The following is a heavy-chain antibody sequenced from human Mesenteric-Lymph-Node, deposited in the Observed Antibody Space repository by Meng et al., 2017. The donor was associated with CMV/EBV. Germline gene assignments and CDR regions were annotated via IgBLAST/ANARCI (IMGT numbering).Heavy chain of an antibody. CDR2: ISSSGSTI. D-gene: IGHD3-10*01. CDR3: ARDQGYGSGSYWVY. CDR1: GFTFSSYE. V-gene: IGHV3-48*03. Sequence: GESLKISCAASGFTFSSYEMNWVRQAPGKGLEWVSYISSSGSTIYYADSVKGRFTISRDNAKNSLYLQMNSLRAEDTAVYYCARDQGYGSGSYWVYWGQGTLVTVSS. J-gene: IGHJ4*02.